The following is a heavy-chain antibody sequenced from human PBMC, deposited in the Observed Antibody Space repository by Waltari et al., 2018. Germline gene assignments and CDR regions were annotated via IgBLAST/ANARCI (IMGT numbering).Heavy chain of an antibody. J-gene: IGHJ4*02. CDR2: IGYDGSNN. CDR1: GFTFSSYG. Sequence: QVQLVESGGGVVQPGRSLRLSCAASGFTFSSYGMHWVRQAPGKGLEWVAVIGYDGSNNYKADAVKGRFTISRDNSKNTLYLQMNSLRAEDTAVYYCARDSRGYSSGWYYFDYWGQGTLVTVSS. CDR3: ARDSRGYSSGWYYFDY. D-gene: IGHD6-19*01. V-gene: IGHV3-33*01.